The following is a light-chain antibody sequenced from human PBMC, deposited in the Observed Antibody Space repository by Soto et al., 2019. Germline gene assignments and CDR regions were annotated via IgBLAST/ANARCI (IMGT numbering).Light chain of an antibody. CDR1: QTISSW. J-gene: IGKJ1*01. V-gene: IGKV1-5*03. CDR2: KAS. Sequence: DIQLTQSHSTLSGSVGERVTLTCLASQTISSWLAWYQQNPGKAPKLLIYKASTLKSGVPSRFSGSGSGTEFTLTISSLQPDDFATYYCQHYNSYSEAFGQGTKV. CDR3: QHYNSYSEA.